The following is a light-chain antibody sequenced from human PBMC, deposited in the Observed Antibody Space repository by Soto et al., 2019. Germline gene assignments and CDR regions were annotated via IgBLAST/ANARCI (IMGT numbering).Light chain of an antibody. J-gene: IGKJ5*01. CDR2: DAS. Sequence: QITQSPCSLSASVGYRVTITCRASQSISSWLAWYQQKPGKAPKLLIYDASNLESGVPSRFSGSGSGTEFTLTISSLQPDDFATYYCQQYNSYPITFGQGTRLEI. CDR1: QSISSW. CDR3: QQYNSYPIT. V-gene: IGKV1-5*01.